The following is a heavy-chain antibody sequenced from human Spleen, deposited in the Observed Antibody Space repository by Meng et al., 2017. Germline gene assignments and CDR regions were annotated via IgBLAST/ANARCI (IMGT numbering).Heavy chain of an antibody. CDR2: ISSSGSTI. CDR1: GFTFSDYY. Sequence: GESLKISCAASGFTFSDYYMSWIRQAPGKGLEWVSYISSSGSTIYYADSVKGRFTISRDNAKNSLYLQMNSLRAEDTAVYYCAREKSTRITMVRGVITGGMDVWGQGTTVTVSS. CDR3: AREKSTRITMVRGVITGGMDV. D-gene: IGHD3-10*01. V-gene: IGHV3-11*04. J-gene: IGHJ6*02.